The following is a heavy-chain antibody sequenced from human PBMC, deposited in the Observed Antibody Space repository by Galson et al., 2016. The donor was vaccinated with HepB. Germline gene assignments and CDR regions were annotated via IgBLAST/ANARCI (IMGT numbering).Heavy chain of an antibody. J-gene: IGHJ3*02. D-gene: IGHD3-22*01. Sequence: SLRLSCAASGFTFSRFSMNWVRQAPGKGLEWISYISSTRSMINYADSVKGRFTISRDNAKNSLYLQMNSLRDEDTAVYHCARDRDYDSSGYHSNDALDIWGQGTMVTVSS. CDR3: ARDRDYDSSGYHSNDALDI. V-gene: IGHV3-48*02. CDR2: ISSTRSMI. CDR1: GFTFSRFS.